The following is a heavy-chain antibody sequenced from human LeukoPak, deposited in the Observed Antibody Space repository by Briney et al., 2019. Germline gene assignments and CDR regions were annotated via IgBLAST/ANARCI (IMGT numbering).Heavy chain of an antibody. CDR1: GGSITSSSYY. V-gene: IGHV4-39*07. Sequence: SETLSLTCTVSGGSITSSSYYWGWIRQPPGKGLEWIGSIYYTGSTFYNPSLKSRVTISVDTSKNQFSLKLSSVTAADTAVYYCARRARRIAVAGRGWFDPWGQGTLVTVSS. J-gene: IGHJ5*02. CDR2: IYYTGST. D-gene: IGHD6-19*01. CDR3: ARRARRIAVAGRGWFDP.